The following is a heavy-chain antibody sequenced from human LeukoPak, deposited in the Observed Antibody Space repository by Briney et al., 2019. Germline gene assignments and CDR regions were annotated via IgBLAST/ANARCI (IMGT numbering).Heavy chain of an antibody. CDR1: GYTFTGYF. Sequence: AAVKVSCKASGYTFTGYFMHWVRRAPGQGLEWMGWINPNSGGTNYAQKFQGRVTMTRDTSISTAYMELSRLRSDDTAMYYCARDERYDSSGYPFDYWGQGTLVTVSS. CDR3: ARDERYDSSGYPFDY. D-gene: IGHD3-22*01. V-gene: IGHV1-2*02. J-gene: IGHJ4*02. CDR2: INPNSGGT.